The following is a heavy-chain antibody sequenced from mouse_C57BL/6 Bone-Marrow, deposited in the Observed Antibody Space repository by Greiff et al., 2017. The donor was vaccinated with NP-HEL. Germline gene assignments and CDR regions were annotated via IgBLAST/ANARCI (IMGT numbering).Heavy chain of an antibody. Sequence: QVQLQQSGAELVKPGASVKLSCKASGYTFTSYWMHWVKQRPGQGLEWIGMIHPNSGSTNYNEKFKSKATLTVDKSSSTAYMQLSSLTSEDSAVYYCARYHYGSSYWYFDVWGTGTTVTVSS. J-gene: IGHJ1*03. CDR2: IHPNSGST. CDR1: GYTFTSYW. CDR3: ARYHYGSSYWYFDV. D-gene: IGHD1-1*01. V-gene: IGHV1-64*01.